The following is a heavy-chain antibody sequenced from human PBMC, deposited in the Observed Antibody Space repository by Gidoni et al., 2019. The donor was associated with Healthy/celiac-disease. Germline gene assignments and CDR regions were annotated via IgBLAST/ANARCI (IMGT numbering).Heavy chain of an antibody. CDR1: GFTFSSYA. J-gene: IGHJ5*02. CDR2: ISGSGGST. Sequence: EVQLLESGGGLVQPGGSLRLSCAASGFTFSSYAMSWVRQAPGKGLEWVSAISGSGGSTYYEDSVKGRFTISRDNSKNTLYLQMNSLRAEDTAVYYCAKSFTSSWSPGNWFDPWGQGTLVTVSS. D-gene: IGHD6-6*01. V-gene: IGHV3-23*01. CDR3: AKSFTSSWSPGNWFDP.